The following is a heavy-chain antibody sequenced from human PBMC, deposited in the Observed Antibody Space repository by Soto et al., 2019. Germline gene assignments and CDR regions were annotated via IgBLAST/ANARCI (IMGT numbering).Heavy chain of an antibody. CDR1: GGTFSNYP. D-gene: IGHD2-21*02. Sequence: VQLVQSGAEVKKPGSSVKVSCKASGGTFSNYPFIWVRQAPGQGLDWMAGIIPIFGTTDYGQRFQGRVTITADESTNTAYMELSSLRSDDTAVYYCARGLYCGGGCYSHFDYWGQGTLVTVSS. V-gene: IGHV1-69*01. CDR3: ARGLYCGGGCYSHFDY. CDR2: IIPIFGTT. J-gene: IGHJ4*02.